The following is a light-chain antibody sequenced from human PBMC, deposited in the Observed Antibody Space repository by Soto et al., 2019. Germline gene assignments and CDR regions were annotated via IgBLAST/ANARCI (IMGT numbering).Light chain of an antibody. CDR2: EVT. CDR1: SSDVGYYDY. J-gene: IGLJ1*01. V-gene: IGLV2-8*01. Sequence: QSALTQPPSASGFPGQSVTISCTGTSSDVGYYDYVSWYQQHPGKAPKLVIYEVTKRPSGVPDRVSASKSGNTASLTVSGLRAEDEADYYCSSYAGSSNFVLGSGKKVTV. CDR3: SSYAGSSNFV.